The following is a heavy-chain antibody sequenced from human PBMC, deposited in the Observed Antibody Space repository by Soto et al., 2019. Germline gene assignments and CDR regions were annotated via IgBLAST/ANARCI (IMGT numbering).Heavy chain of an antibody. V-gene: IGHV4-39*02. J-gene: IGHJ5*02. CDR2: IDYSGNT. CDR3: VRDLESLDPGNP. CDR1: GGSITSSSYY. Sequence: QVQLQESGPGLVKPSDTLSLTCTVSGGSITSSSYYWGWIRQPPGKGLEWIGGIDYSGNTSYNASLKSRVSISVDTSKNWFSLKLTSVTAADTAVYYCVRDLESLDPGNPWGQGTLVTVSS.